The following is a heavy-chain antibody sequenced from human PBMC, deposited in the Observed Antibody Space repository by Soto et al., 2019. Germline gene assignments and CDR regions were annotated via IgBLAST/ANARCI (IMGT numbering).Heavy chain of an antibody. Sequence: ASVKVSCKVSGYTLTELSMHWVRQAPGKGLEWMGGVDPEDGETIYAQKFQGRVTMTADTSTDTAYMELSSLRSEDTAVYYCANYYYGSGSYYIDWFDLWGQGTLVTVSS. CDR3: ANYYYGSGSYYIDWFDL. CDR2: VDPEDGET. J-gene: IGHJ5*02. CDR1: GYTLTELS. D-gene: IGHD3-10*01. V-gene: IGHV1-24*01.